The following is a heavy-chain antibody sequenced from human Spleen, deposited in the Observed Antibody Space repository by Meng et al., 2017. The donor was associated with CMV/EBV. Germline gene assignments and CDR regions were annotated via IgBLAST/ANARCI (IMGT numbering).Heavy chain of an antibody. Sequence: ASVKVSCKASGYSFTGYHMHWVRQAPGQGLEWMGWISAYNGNTKYAQKFQGRVTMTTDTSTSTAYMELRSLRSDDTAVYYCARDRGFLTTNWFDPWGQGTLVTVSS. CDR1: GYSFTGYH. D-gene: IGHD3-10*01. V-gene: IGHV1-18*04. CDR2: ISAYNGNT. CDR3: ARDRGFLTTNWFDP. J-gene: IGHJ5*02.